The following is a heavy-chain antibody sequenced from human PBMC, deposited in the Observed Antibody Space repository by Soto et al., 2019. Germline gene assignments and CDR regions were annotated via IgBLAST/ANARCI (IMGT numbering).Heavy chain of an antibody. D-gene: IGHD6-13*01. CDR3: ARESIAADYYGMDV. CDR2: IYHSGST. Sequence: SETLSLTCAVSGGSISSSNWWSWVRQPPGKGLEWIGEIYHSGSTNYNPSLKSRVTISVDKSKNQFSLKLSSVTAADTAVYYCARESIAADYYGMDVWGQGTTVTVSS. V-gene: IGHV4-4*02. CDR1: GGSISSSNW. J-gene: IGHJ6*02.